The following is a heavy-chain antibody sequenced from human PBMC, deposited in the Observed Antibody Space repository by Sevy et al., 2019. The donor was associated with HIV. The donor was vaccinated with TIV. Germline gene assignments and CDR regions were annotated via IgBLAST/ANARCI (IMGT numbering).Heavy chain of an antibody. CDR3: ARGYYGLGTHSAENTIFAH. J-gene: IGHJ4*02. CDR1: GFSFSTYW. Sequence: GGSLRLSCAASGFSFSTYWMSWVRQAPGKGLEWVANIKEDGSETLHVDSVKGRFTISRDNAKNSLFLQLSSLRAEDSAVYYCARGYYGLGTHSAENTIFAHWGQGTLVTVSS. D-gene: IGHD3-10*01. V-gene: IGHV3-7*01. CDR2: IKEDGSET.